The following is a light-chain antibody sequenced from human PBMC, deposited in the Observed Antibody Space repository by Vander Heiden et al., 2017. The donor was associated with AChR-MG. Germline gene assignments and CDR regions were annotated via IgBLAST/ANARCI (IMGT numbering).Light chain of an antibody. CDR2: LGA. V-gene: IGKV2-28*01. Sequence: DLVMTQSPLSLPVTPGEPASISCRSSPSLLHSNGYNYLDWYLQKPGQSPQLLIYLGANRASGVPDRFSGSGSGTDLTLKISRVEAEDVGVYYGRQALQTPWTFGQGTKVEIK. CDR1: PSLLHSNGYNY. J-gene: IGKJ1*01. CDR3: RQALQTPWT.